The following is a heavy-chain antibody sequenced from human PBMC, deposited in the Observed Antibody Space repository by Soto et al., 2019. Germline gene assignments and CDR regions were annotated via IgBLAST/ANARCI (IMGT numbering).Heavy chain of an antibody. J-gene: IGHJ2*01. CDR3: ARDAGYSSGYFDL. CDR1: GGTFSSYT. CDR2: IIPILGIA. Sequence: QVQLVQSGAEVKKPGSSVKVSCKASGGTFSSYTIIWVRQAPGQGLEWMGRIIPILGIANYAQKFQGRVTITADKSTSTAYMELSSLRSEDTAVYYCARDAGYSSGYFDLWGRGTLVTVSS. V-gene: IGHV1-69*08. D-gene: IGHD6-19*01.